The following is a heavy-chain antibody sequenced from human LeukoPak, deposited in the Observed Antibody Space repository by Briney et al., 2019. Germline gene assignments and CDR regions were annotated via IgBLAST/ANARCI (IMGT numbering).Heavy chain of an antibody. J-gene: IGHJ4*02. D-gene: IGHD3-22*01. CDR1: GYSFTSYW. CDR3: ARQAGDSSEDLVFDY. Sequence: GESLKISCKGSGYSFTSYWIGWVRQMPGRGLEWMGIIYPGDSDTRYSPSFQGQVTISADKSISTAYLQWSSLKASDTAMYYCARQAGDSSEDLVFDYWGQGTLVTVSS. CDR2: IYPGDSDT. V-gene: IGHV5-51*01.